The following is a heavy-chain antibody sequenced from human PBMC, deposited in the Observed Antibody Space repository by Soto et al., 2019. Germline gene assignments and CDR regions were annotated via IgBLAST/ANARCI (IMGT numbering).Heavy chain of an antibody. CDR1: GYTFTSYG. J-gene: IGHJ6*02. CDR3: AGLADYYYHGMYV. V-gene: IGHV1-18*01. Sequence: EASVKVSCKASGYTFTSYGISWVRQAPGQGLEWMGWTSAYNTKTNYAQKLQGRVTMTTDTSTSTAYMELRSLRSDDTAVYYCAGLADYYYHGMYVCGQGTTVTVSS. CDR2: TSAYNTKT.